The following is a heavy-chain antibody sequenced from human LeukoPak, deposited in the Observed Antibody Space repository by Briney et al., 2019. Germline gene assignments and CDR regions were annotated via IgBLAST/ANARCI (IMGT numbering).Heavy chain of an antibody. J-gene: IGHJ3*02. Sequence: SETLSLTCTVSGGSISSSSYYWGWIRQPPGKGLGWIGSIYYSGSTYYNPSLKSRVTISVDTSKNQFSLKLSSVTAADTAVYYCARLPNYYDSSGNDAFDIWGQGTMVTVSS. CDR2: IYYSGST. CDR1: GGSISSSSYY. D-gene: IGHD3-22*01. CDR3: ARLPNYYDSSGNDAFDI. V-gene: IGHV4-39*01.